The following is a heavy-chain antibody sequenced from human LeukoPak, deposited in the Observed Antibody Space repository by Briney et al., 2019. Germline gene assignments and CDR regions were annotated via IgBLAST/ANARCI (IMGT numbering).Heavy chain of an antibody. V-gene: IGHV3-30*02. CDR1: GFTFSSLG. CDR2: IRYDGSNV. D-gene: IGHD2-8*01. CDR3: ARANGGNHC. J-gene: IGHJ4*02. Sequence: GGSLRLSCAASGFTFSSLGMHWVRQAPGKGLEWVAFIRYDGSNVYYADSVKGRFTISRDNSKNTLYLKMNSLRTEDTGIYYCARANGGNHCWGQGTLVTVSS.